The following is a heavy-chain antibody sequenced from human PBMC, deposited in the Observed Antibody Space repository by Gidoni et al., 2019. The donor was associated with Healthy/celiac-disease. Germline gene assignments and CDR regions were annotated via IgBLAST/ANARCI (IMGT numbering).Heavy chain of an antibody. CDR2: ISGSGGST. J-gene: IGHJ4*02. CDR3: AKEWIAARSFDY. Sequence: EVQLLESGGGLVQPGGSLGLSCAAHGFTFSSYAMSWVRQAPGKGLEWVSAISGSGGSTYYAGSVKGRFTISRDNSKNTLYLQMNSLRAEDTAVYYCAKEWIAARSFDYWGQGTLVTVSS. CDR1: GFTFSSYA. V-gene: IGHV3-23*01. D-gene: IGHD6-6*01.